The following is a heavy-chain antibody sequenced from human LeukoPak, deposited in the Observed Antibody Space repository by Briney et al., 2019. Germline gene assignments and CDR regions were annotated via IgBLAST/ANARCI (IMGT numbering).Heavy chain of an antibody. J-gene: IGHJ4*02. V-gene: IGHV3-30*03. CDR2: ISYDGSNK. CDR1: GFTFSSYG. D-gene: IGHD3-22*01. Sequence: PGRSLRLSRAASGFTFSSYGMHWVRQAPGKGLEWVAVISYDGSNKYYADSVKGRFTISRDNSKNTLYLQMNSLRAEDTAVYYCARDRRLRYYYDSSGYYLDYWGQGTLVTVSS. CDR3: ARDRRLRYYYDSSGYYLDY.